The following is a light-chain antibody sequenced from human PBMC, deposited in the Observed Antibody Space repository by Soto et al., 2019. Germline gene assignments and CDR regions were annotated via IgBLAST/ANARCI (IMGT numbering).Light chain of an antibody. V-gene: IGKV3-15*01. Sequence: TQSPGALSVSTWERATLSCGARKSVSSSYLAWYQQKPGQAPRPLISGAFNRATGIPARFSGSGSGTEFTLTISSLQSEDFAIYYCQQYNNWLITFGQGTRLEIK. CDR3: QQYNNWLIT. CDR2: GAF. CDR1: KSVSSSY. J-gene: IGKJ5*01.